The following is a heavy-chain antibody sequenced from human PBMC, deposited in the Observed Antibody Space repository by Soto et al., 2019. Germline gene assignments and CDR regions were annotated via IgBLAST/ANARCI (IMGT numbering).Heavy chain of an antibody. Sequence: GGSLRLSCAASGFTFSDYYMSWIRQAPGKGLKKISYISSSGSTIYYADSVKGRFTISRDNAKNTLYMQMNRLRAEDTAVYFFLNYDILTGYYIRAFDIWGQGTMVTVSS. CDR2: ISSSGSTI. J-gene: IGHJ3*02. CDR3: LNYDILTGYYIRAFDI. CDR1: GFTFSDYY. D-gene: IGHD3-9*01. V-gene: IGHV3-11*01.